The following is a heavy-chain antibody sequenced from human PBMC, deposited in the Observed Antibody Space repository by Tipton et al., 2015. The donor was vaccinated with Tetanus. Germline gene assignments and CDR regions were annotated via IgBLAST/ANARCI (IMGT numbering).Heavy chain of an antibody. V-gene: IGHV3-30-3*01. CDR3: ARESHYGDYGRYYYYYGMDV. CDR2: ISYDGSNK. Sequence: SLRLSCAASGFTFSSYAMHWVRQAPGKGLEWVAVISYDGSNKYYADSVKGRFTISRDNSKNTLYLQMNSLRAEDTAVYYCARESHYGDYGRYYYYYGMDVWGQGTTVTVSS. D-gene: IGHD4-17*01. J-gene: IGHJ6*02. CDR1: GFTFSSYA.